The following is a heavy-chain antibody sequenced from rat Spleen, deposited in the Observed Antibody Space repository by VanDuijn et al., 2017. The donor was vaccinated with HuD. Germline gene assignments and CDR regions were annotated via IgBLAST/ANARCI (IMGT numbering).Heavy chain of an antibody. V-gene: IGHV4-2*01. J-gene: IGHJ2*01. D-gene: IGHD4-3*01. CDR3: VREKFGVDY. Sequence: EVKLVESGGGLVQPGRSLKLSCAASGFNFNDHWMGWVRQAPGKGLEWIGEINKDSSAIKYTPSLKDKFTISRDNAQNTLYLQMSKLGSEDTAIYYCVREKFGVDYWGQGVLVTVSS. CDR2: INKDSSAI. CDR1: GFNFNDHW.